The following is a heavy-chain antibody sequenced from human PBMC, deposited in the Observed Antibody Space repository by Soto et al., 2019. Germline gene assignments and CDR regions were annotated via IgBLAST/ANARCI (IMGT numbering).Heavy chain of an antibody. J-gene: IGHJ4*02. CDR2: ISSSGSII. V-gene: IGHV3-11*01. Sequence: LRLCCAASGFTFSDYSMSWIGQAPWKGLEWVSYISSSGSIIYYADSVKGRFTISRDNAKNSLYLQMNSLRAEDTAVYYCARDLGYYDSSGYFDYWGQGTLVTVSS. CDR1: GFTFSDYS. CDR3: ARDLGYYDSSGYFDY. D-gene: IGHD3-22*01.